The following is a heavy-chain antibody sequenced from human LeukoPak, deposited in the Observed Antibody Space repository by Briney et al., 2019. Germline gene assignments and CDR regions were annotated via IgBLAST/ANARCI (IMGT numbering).Heavy chain of an antibody. CDR1: GFTFSSYW. V-gene: IGHV3-7*03. Sequence: AGTLRLSCAASGFTFSSYWMSWVRQAPGKGLEWVANIKKDGSEKYYVDYVKGRFTIARDNAKNSLYLQMNSLRAEDTAVYYCARGRNSYGLPWDYWGQGTLVTVSS. J-gene: IGHJ4*02. CDR2: IKKDGSEK. CDR3: ARGRNSYGLPWDY. D-gene: IGHD5-18*01.